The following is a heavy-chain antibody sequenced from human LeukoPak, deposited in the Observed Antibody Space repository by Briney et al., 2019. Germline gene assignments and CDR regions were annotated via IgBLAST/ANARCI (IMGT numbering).Heavy chain of an antibody. D-gene: IGHD6-13*01. Sequence: ASVKVSCKASGYTFTGYYMHWVRQAPGQGLEWMGWINPNSGGTNYAQKFQGRVTITRNTSISTAYMELSSLRSEDTAVYYCARGLGYSSSWYAAGINYNWFDPWGQGTLVTVSS. CDR3: ARGLGYSSSWYAAGINYNWFDP. J-gene: IGHJ5*02. CDR2: INPNSGGT. V-gene: IGHV1-2*02. CDR1: GYTFTGYY.